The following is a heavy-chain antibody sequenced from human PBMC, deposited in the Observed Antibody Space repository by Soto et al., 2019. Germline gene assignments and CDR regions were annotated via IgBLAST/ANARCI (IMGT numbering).Heavy chain of an antibody. CDR2: ISSSSSYI. Sequence: EVQLVESGGGLVKPGGSLRLSCAASGFTFSSYSMNWVRQAPGKGLEWVSSISSSSSYIYYADSVKGRFTISRDNAKNSLYRQMNSLRAEDTAVYYCAREKVKNDFDYWGQGTLVTVSS. J-gene: IGHJ4*02. CDR1: GFTFSSYS. V-gene: IGHV3-21*01. CDR3: AREKVKNDFDY. D-gene: IGHD1-1*01.